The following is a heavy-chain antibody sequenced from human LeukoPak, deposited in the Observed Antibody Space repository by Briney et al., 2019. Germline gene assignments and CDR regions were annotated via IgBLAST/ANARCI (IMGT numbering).Heavy chain of an antibody. D-gene: IGHD1-1*01. Sequence: GGSLKLSCTASGFTFGDYAMSWIRQAPGKGLEWVGFIRSKAYGETADYAASVKGRFTISRDDSKAIAYLQMNSLKTEDTAVYHCTRDRGAYNLYDYWGQGTLVTVSS. CDR1: GFTFGDYA. CDR2: IRSKAYGETA. V-gene: IGHV3-49*03. J-gene: IGHJ4*02. CDR3: TRDRGAYNLYDY.